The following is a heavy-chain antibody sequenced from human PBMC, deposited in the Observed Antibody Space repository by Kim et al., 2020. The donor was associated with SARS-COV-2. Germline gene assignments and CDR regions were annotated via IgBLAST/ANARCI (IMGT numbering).Heavy chain of an antibody. D-gene: IGHD1-26*01. J-gene: IGHJ4*02. CDR1: GYSFTSYW. CDR3: ASGIVGPSHAAPLFDY. Sequence: GESLKISCKGSGYSFTSYWIGWVRQMPGKGLEWMGIIYPGDSDTRYSPSFQGQVTISADKSISTAYLQWSSLKASDTAMYYCASGIVGPSHAAPLFDYWGQGTLVTVSS. V-gene: IGHV5-51*01. CDR2: IYPGDSDT.